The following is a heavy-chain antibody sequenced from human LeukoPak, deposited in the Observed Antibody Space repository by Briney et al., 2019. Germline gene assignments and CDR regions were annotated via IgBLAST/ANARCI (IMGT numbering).Heavy chain of an antibody. CDR1: GGSISSYY. CDR3: AREADSSGLRVAFDI. V-gene: IGHV4-59*01. CDR2: IYYSGST. D-gene: IGHD3-22*01. Sequence: PSETLFLTCTVSGGSISSYYWSWIRQPPGKGLEWNGYIYYSGSTNYNPSLKNRVTISVDTSKNQFSLKLSSVTAADTAVYYCAREADSSGLRVAFDIWGQGTMVTVSS. J-gene: IGHJ3*02.